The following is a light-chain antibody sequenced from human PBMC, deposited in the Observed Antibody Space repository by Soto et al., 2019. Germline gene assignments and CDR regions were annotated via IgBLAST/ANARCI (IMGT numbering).Light chain of an antibody. CDR3: EKYCGSGS. Sequence: EIVLTQSPGTLSLSPGERATLSCRASQSVSNNYVAWYQQKPGQSPMLLIYGASNRATGIPDRVSGSGSGTDFTLTISRLEPYDFEVYYCEKYCGSGSFGQGTKVEIK. V-gene: IGKV3-20*01. CDR1: QSVSNNY. CDR2: GAS. J-gene: IGKJ1*01.